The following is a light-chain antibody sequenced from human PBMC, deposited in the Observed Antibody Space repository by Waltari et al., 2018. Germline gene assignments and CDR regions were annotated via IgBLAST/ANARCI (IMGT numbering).Light chain of an antibody. J-gene: IGKJ3*01. V-gene: IGKV1-39*01. CDR1: QYINNY. CDR3: QQYYSTIFT. CDR2: SAS. Sequence: DIHMTQSPSSLSASVGDIVTITCRASQYINNYLNWYQQKPGKAPRRLIYSASRLQSGVPSRFSGSETRTDFALTIGSLQAEDVAVYYCQQYYSTIFTFGPGTKVDLK.